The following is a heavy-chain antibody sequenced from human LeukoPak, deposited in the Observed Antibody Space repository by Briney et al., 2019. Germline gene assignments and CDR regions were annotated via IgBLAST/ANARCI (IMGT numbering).Heavy chain of an antibody. Sequence: ASVKVSCTASGYTFTSYYMHWVRQAPGQGLEWMGIINPSGGSTSYAQKFQGRVTMTRDTSTSTVYMELSSLRSEDTAVYYCALPFSSSWYDYWGQGTLVTVSS. CDR3: ALPFSSSWYDY. D-gene: IGHD6-13*01. J-gene: IGHJ4*02. CDR1: GYTFTSYY. V-gene: IGHV1-46*03. CDR2: INPSGGST.